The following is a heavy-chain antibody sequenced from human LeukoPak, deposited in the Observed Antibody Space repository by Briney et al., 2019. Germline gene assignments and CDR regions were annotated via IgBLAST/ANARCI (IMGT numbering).Heavy chain of an antibody. Sequence: SETLSLTCTVSGGSISSSSYYWGWIRQPPGTGLEWIGSIYYSGSTYYNPSLKSRVTISVDTSKNQFSLKLSSVTAADTAVYYCARDEQVARFDPWGQGTLVTVSS. V-gene: IGHV4-39*07. D-gene: IGHD1/OR15-1a*01. J-gene: IGHJ5*02. CDR3: ARDEQVARFDP. CDR2: IYYSGST. CDR1: GGSISSSSYY.